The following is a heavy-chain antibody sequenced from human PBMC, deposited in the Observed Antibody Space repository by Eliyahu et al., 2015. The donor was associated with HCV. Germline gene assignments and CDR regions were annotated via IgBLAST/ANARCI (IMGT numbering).Heavy chain of an antibody. D-gene: IGHD2-21*02. Sequence: QLQLQESGSGLVKPSQTLSLTXAVSGGSISSGGYSWSWIRQPPGXGLEWIGYIYHSGSTYYNPSLKSRVTISVDRSKNQFSLKLSSVTAADTAVYYCTGRRNGHIVVVTAIDRDAFDIWGQGTMVTVSS. CDR3: TGRRNGHIVVVTAIDRDAFDI. CDR1: GGSISSGGYS. J-gene: IGHJ3*02. CDR2: IYHSGST. V-gene: IGHV4-30-2*01.